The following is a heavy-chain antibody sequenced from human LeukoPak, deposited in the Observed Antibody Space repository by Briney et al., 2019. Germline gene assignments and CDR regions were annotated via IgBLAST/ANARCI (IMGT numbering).Heavy chain of an antibody. J-gene: IGHJ4*02. CDR3: ARDGCSSTSCYAPPFDY. Sequence: ASVKVSCKASGYTFTSYGISWVRQAPGQGLEWMGWISAYNGNTNYAQKLQGRVTMTTDTSTSTAYMELRSLRSDDTAVYYCARDGCSSTSCYAPPFDYRGQGTLATVSS. CDR1: GYTFTSYG. CDR2: ISAYNGNT. V-gene: IGHV1-18*01. D-gene: IGHD2-2*01.